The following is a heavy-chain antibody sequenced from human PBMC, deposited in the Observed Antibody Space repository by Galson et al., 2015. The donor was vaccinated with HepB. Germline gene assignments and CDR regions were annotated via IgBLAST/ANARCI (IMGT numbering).Heavy chain of an antibody. Sequence: QSGAEVKKLGASVKVSCKASGYSFTSNGISWVRQAPGQGLEWLGWISINSGNTNYAQRLQGRVTLTRDTSTNTAYMELRRLRSDDAAVYYCARDRLHSLDYWGQGTLVTVSS. CDR1: GYSFTSNG. CDR3: ARDRLHSLDY. J-gene: IGHJ4*02. V-gene: IGHV1-18*04. CDR2: ISINSGNT.